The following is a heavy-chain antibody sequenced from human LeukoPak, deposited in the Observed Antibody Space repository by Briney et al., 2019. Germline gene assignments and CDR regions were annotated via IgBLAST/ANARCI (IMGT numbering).Heavy chain of an antibody. CDR1: GGSISSGAFF. Sequence: PSETLSLTCDVSGGSISSGAFFWTWIRQHPGKGLEWIGYIYDSGNSFYNPSLKSRITMSLDTSKNQFSLKLSSVTAADTAVYYCARDAVAGTRDYYYYYMDVWGKGTTVTVSS. D-gene: IGHD6-19*01. J-gene: IGHJ6*03. CDR3: ARDAVAGTRDYYYYYMDV. CDR2: IYDSGNS. V-gene: IGHV4-31*11.